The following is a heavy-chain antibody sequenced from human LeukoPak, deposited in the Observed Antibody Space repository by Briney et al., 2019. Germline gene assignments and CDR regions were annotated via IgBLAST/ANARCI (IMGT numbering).Heavy chain of an antibody. D-gene: IGHD3-16*01. J-gene: IGHJ6*03. CDR1: GFTFSSYA. CDR3: AKVFGTGYYYYYYMDV. CDR2: ISGSGGST. V-gene: IGHV3-23*01. Sequence: GGSLRLSCAASGFTFSSYAMSWVRQAPGKGLEWVSAISGSGGSTYYADSVKGRFTISRDNSKNTLYLQMNSLRAEDTAVYYCAKVFGTGYYYYYYMDVWGKGTTVTVSS.